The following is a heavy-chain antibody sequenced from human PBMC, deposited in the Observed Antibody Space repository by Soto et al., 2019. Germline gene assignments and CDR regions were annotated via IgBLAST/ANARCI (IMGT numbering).Heavy chain of an antibody. CDR1: GFIFSSFA. Sequence: GGSLRLSCAASGFIFSSFALHWVRQAPGKGLEWVSRINPDGRTINYADSVKGRFTISRDNAKNTLYLQMNILRVEDTAVYFCATARNYRFDNWGLGTLVTVSS. D-gene: IGHD1-7*01. CDR3: ATARNYRFDN. CDR2: INPDGRTI. V-gene: IGHV3-74*01. J-gene: IGHJ4*02.